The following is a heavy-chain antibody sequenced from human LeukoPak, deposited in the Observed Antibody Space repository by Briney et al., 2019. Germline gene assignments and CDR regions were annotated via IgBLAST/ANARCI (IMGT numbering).Heavy chain of an antibody. D-gene: IGHD3-10*01. Sequence: ASVKVSCKASGGTFSSYAINWVRQAPGQGLEWMGWMNPNSGDTGYPQKFQGRVTMTRDTSITTAYTELSSLRSEDTAVYYCARSGFGSGISFDLWGQGTLVTVSS. J-gene: IGHJ5*02. CDR2: MNPNSGDT. V-gene: IGHV1-8*02. CDR1: GGTFSSYA. CDR3: ARSGFGSGISFDL.